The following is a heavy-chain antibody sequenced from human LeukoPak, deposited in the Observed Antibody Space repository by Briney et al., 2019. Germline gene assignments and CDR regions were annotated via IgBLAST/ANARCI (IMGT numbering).Heavy chain of an antibody. D-gene: IGHD5-24*01. Sequence: GGSLRLSCAASGFTFSVAAMTWVRQAPGKGLECVSLISSSGESTYYASPVKARFTISRHNSKTTLSLQITSLRVEDTAMYFCAKDIQLSTWGLGTMVTVSS. CDR3: AKDIQLST. V-gene: IGHV3-23*01. CDR2: ISSSGEST. J-gene: IGHJ3*01. CDR1: GFTFSVAA.